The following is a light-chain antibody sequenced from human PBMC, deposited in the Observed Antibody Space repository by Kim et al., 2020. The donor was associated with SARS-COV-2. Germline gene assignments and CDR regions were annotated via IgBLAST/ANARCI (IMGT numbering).Light chain of an antibody. CDR1: EDISYY. CDR2: GAF. V-gene: IGKV1-9*01. Sequence: AYVGDRVTITCRASEDISYYIAWYRQIPGKAPDLLIYGAFNLQSGVPARFSGSGSGTDFTLTISSLQPEDFATYFCQQLKTSPFTFGGGTKVDIK. CDR3: QQLKTSPFT. J-gene: IGKJ4*01.